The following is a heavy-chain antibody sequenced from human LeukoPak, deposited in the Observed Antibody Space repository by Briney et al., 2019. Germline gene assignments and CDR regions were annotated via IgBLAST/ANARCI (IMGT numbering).Heavy chain of an antibody. J-gene: IGHJ5*02. V-gene: IGHV1-69*13. CDR3: ARGPYCSSTSCRGSWFDP. CDR2: IIPIFGTA. Sequence: SVQVSCNASGGTFISYSISWVRQAPGQGLEWMGGIIPIFGTANYAQKFQGRVTITADESTSTAYMELSSLRSEDTAVYYCARGPYCSSTSCRGSWFDPWGQGTLVTVSS. CDR1: GGTFISYS. D-gene: IGHD2-2*01.